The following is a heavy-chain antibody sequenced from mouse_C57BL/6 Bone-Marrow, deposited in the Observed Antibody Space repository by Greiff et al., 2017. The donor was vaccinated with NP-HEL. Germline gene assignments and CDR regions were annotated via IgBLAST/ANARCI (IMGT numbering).Heavy chain of an antibody. V-gene: IGHV2-5*01. CDR2: IWRGGST. Sequence: VKLQESGPGLVQPSQSLSITCTVSGFSLTSYGVHWVRQSPGKGLEWLGVIWRGGSTDYNAAFMSRLCISKDNSKSQVFFKMNSLQADDTTIYYCAKSVYYYGSSPWFAYWGQGTLVTVSA. J-gene: IGHJ3*01. CDR1: GFSLTSYG. D-gene: IGHD1-1*01. CDR3: AKSVYYYGSSPWFAY.